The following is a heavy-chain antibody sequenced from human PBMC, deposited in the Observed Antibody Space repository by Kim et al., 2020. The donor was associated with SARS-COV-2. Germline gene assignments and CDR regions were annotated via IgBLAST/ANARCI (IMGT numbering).Heavy chain of an antibody. CDR2: IYYSGST. CDR3: ARHARLLWFGESRNLNWFDP. V-gene: IGHV4-39*01. CDR1: GGSISSSSYY. D-gene: IGHD3-10*01. J-gene: IGHJ5*02. Sequence: SETLSLTCTVSGGSISSSSYYWGWIRQPPGKGLEWIGSIYYSGSTYYNPSLKSRVTISVDTSKNQFSLKLSSVTAADTAVYYCARHARLLWFGESRNLNWFDPWGQGTLVTVSS.